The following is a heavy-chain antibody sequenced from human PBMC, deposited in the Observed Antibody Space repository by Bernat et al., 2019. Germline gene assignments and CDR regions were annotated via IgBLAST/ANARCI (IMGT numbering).Heavy chain of an antibody. D-gene: IGHD3-22*01. Sequence: QVQLVQSGAEVKKPGASVKVSCKASGYTFTSYGISWVRQAPGAGLEWMGWISAYNGNPTYAQTLQGSVTITTDTSTRTAYMVLTSLRSDDTAVYYCARDPYASSAYSVSCGQGTLVT. CDR3: ARDPYASSAYSVS. V-gene: IGHV1-18*01. CDR2: ISAYNGNP. J-gene: IGHJ5*02. CDR1: GYTFTSYG.